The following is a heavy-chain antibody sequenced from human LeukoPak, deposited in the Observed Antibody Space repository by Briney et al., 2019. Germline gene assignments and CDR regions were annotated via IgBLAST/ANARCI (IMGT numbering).Heavy chain of an antibody. D-gene: IGHD3-10*01. V-gene: IGHV4-39*01. Sequence: PSETLSLTCTVSGGSISSSNYYWGWIRQPPGKGLEWIGSIYYTGSTYYNPSLKSRVTISVDTSKNQFSLKLSSVTAADTAVYYCARHRYYGSGKDVWGQGTTVTVSS. CDR3: ARHRYYGSGKDV. CDR1: GGSISSSNYY. J-gene: IGHJ6*02. CDR2: IYYTGST.